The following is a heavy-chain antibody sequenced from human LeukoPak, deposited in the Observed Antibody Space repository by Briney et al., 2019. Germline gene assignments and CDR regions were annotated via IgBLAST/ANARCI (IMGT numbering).Heavy chain of an antibody. D-gene: IGHD2-15*01. CDR1: GFTFSSYG. CDR3: ARDKGYCSGGSCSRDV. Sequence: PGGTLRLSCAASGFTFSSYGMSWVRQAPGKGLEWVSSISSSSSYIYYADSVKGRFTISRDNAKNSLYLQMNSLRAEDTAVYYCARDKGYCSGGSCSRDVWGKGTTVTVSS. V-gene: IGHV3-21*01. J-gene: IGHJ6*04. CDR2: ISSSSSYI.